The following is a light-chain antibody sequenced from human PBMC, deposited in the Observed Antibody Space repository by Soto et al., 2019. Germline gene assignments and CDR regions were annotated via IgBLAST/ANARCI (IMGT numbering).Light chain of an antibody. CDR3: QQSASSTVT. CDR1: QSVSNNY. V-gene: IGKV3-20*01. Sequence: ENLLTQSPGTLSLSPGDRASLSCRASQSVSNNYLAWHQQRPGQAPRLLIFGASNRATGVPDRFTGSASGTDVTITISRLKKEDGSLYFCQQSASSTVTFGGGTKVDIK. CDR2: GAS. J-gene: IGKJ4*01.